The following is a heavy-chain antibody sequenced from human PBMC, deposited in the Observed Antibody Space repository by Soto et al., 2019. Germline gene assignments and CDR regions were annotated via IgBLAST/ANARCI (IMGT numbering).Heavy chain of an antibody. CDR2: IYYSGST. CDR3: ARASLIRDPPVVALYYYYYYGMDV. V-gene: IGHV4-59*01. CDR1: GGSISSYY. Sequence: ASETLSLTCTGSGGSISSYYWSWIRQPPGKGLEWIGYIYYSGSTNYNPSLKSRVTISVDTSKNQFSLKLSSVTAADTAVYYCARASLIRDPPVVALYYYYYYGMDVWGQGTTVTVSS. D-gene: IGHD2-15*01. J-gene: IGHJ6*02.